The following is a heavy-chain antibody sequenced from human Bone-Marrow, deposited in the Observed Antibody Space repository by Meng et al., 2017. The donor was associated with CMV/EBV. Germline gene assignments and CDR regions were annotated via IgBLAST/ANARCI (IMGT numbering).Heavy chain of an antibody. CDR1: GFTFSDYY. Sequence: QVQLVESGGGLGKPGGSLRLSCAASGFTFSDYYMSWIRQAPGKGLEWVSYISSSSSYTNYADSVKGRFTISRDNAKNSLYLQMNSLRAEDTAVYYCARVGCSSTSCSLDYWGQGTLVTVSS. D-gene: IGHD2-2*01. CDR3: ARVGCSSTSCSLDY. J-gene: IGHJ4*02. CDR2: ISSSSSYT. V-gene: IGHV3-11*05.